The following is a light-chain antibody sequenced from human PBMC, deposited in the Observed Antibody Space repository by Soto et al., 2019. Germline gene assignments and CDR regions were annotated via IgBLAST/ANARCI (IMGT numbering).Light chain of an antibody. CDR1: QSVSSSH. CDR2: GAS. V-gene: IGKV3-20*01. Sequence: EIVLTQSPGTLSLSPGERATLSCRASQSVSSSHLAWYQQKPGQAPRLLIYGASSRATGIPDRFSGSGSGTDFTLTINRLDPEDFAVYFCQQYGDSSLTFGGGTKVDNK. CDR3: QQYGDSSLT. J-gene: IGKJ4*01.